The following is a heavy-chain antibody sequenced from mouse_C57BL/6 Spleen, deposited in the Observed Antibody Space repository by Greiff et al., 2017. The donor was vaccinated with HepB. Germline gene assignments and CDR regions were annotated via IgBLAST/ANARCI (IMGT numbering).Heavy chain of an antibody. J-gene: IGHJ4*01. V-gene: IGHV8-12*01. Sequence: QVQLKESGPGILQSSQTLSLTCSFSGFSLSTSGMGVSWIRQPSGKGLEWLAHIYWDDDKRYNPSLKSRLTISKDTSRNQVFLKITSVDTADTATYYCARRAESDYEGYYAMDYWGQGTSVTVSS. D-gene: IGHD2-4*01. CDR2: IYWDDDK. CDR1: GFSLSTSGMG. CDR3: ARRAESDYEGYYAMDY.